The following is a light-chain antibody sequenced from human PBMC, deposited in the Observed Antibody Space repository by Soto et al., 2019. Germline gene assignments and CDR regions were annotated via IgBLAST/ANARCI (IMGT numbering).Light chain of an antibody. V-gene: IGLV2-8*01. CDR3: SSYAGSTNPNFV. CDR1: SSDVGGYNY. CDR2: EVN. Sequence: QSVLTQPPFASGSPGQSVTISCTGTSSDVGGYNYVSWYQQHPGKAPKLMIYEVNKRPSGVPDRFSGSKSGNTASPTVSGLQAEDEADYYCSSYAGSTNPNFVFGTGTKVTVL. J-gene: IGLJ1*01.